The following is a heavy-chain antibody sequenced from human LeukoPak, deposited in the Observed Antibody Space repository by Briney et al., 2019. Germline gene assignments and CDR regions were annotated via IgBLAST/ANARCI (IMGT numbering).Heavy chain of an antibody. J-gene: IGHJ3*02. D-gene: IGHD2-15*01. CDR1: GFTFDDYG. CDR3: ARVFKYCSGGSCPAHAFDI. Sequence: GGSLRLSCAASGFTFDDYGMSWVRQAPGKGLEWVSGINWNGGSTGYADSVKGRFTISRDNAKNSLYLQMNSLRAEDTALYYCARVFKYCSGGSCPAHAFDIWGQGTMVTVSS. CDR2: INWNGGST. V-gene: IGHV3-20*04.